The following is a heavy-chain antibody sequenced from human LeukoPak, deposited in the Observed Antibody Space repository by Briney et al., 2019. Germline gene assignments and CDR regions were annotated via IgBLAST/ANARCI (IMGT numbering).Heavy chain of an antibody. J-gene: IGHJ5*02. CDR1: GFTFDNYA. V-gene: IGHV1-2*02. CDR2: INPNSGGT. CDR3: ARGQLRVVPAVRRNWFDP. Sequence: GGSLRLSCEASGFTFDNYAMHWVRQAPGQGLEWMGWINPNSGGTNYAQKFQGRVTMTRDTSISTAYMELSRLRSDDTAVYYCARGQLRVVPAVRRNWFDPWGQGTLVTVSS. D-gene: IGHD2-2*01.